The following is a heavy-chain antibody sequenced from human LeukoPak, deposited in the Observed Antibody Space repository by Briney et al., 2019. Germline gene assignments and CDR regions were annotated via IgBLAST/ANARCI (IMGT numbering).Heavy chain of an antibody. V-gene: IGHV3-7*03. Sequence: GGSLRLSCAASGFTFSSYWMSWVRQAPGKGVEWVAKIKPDGSDNHYLDSVKGRLTIARDHAKNSLYLQMNSLRAEDTAVYYCARGDYYGSGSYYHDAFDIWGQGTMVTVSS. J-gene: IGHJ3*02. CDR3: ARGDYYGSGSYYHDAFDI. CDR2: IKPDGSDN. D-gene: IGHD3-10*01. CDR1: GFTFSSYW.